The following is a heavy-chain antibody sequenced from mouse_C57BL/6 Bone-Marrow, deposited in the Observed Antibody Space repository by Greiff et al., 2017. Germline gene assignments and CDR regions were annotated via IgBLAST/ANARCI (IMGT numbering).Heavy chain of an antibody. CDR2: ISNGGGST. CDR3: ASSFDY. J-gene: IGHJ2*01. CDR1: GFTFSDYY. Sequence: EVQRVESGGGLVQPGGSLKLSCAASGFTFSDYYMYWVRQTPEKRLEWVAYISNGGGSTYYPDTVKGRFTISRDNAKNTLYLQMSRLKSEDTAMYYCASSFDYWGQGTTLTVSS. V-gene: IGHV5-12*01.